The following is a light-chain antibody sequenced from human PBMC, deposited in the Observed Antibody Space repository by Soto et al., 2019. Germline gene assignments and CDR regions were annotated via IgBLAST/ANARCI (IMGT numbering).Light chain of an antibody. CDR3: QQRANWPPTWT. CDR1: QSVGSY. J-gene: IGKJ1*01. V-gene: IGKV3-11*01. Sequence: EIVLTQSPATLSSSPGERATLSCRASQSVGSYLAWYQQKPGQAPRLLIHGASNRAAGIPVRFSGSRSGTDFTLTISSLEPDDFAVYYCQQRANWPPTWTVGQGTKVDIK. CDR2: GAS.